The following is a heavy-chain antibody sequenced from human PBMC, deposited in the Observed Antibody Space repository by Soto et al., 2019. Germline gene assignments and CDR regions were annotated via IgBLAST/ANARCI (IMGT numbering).Heavy chain of an antibody. CDR3: ARVFYDYIWGSYRSGAFDI. J-gene: IGHJ3*02. CDR1: GYTFTSYG. V-gene: IGHV1-18*01. Sequence: ASVKVSCKASGYTFTSYGISWVRQAPGQGLEWMGWISAYNGNTNYAQKLQGRVTMTTDTSTSTAYMELSSLRSDDTAVYYCARVFYDYIWGSYRSGAFDIWGQGTMVTVSS. CDR2: ISAYNGNT. D-gene: IGHD3-16*02.